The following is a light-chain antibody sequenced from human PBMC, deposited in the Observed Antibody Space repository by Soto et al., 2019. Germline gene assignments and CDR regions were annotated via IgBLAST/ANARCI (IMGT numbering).Light chain of an antibody. CDR3: SSYTSSSILWV. J-gene: IGLJ2*01. Sequence: QSALTQPASVSGSPGQSITISCTGTSSDVGGYNYVSWYQQHPGKAPKLMISDVSNRPSGVSNRFSGSKSGNTASLTISGLQAEDEADYYCSSYTSSSILWVFGGGTKLTVL. CDR2: DVS. CDR1: SSDVGGYNY. V-gene: IGLV2-14*01.